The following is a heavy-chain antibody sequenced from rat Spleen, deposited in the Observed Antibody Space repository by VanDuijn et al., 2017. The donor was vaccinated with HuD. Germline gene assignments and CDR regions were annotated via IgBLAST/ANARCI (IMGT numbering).Heavy chain of an antibody. Sequence: EVKLVESGGGLVQPGRSLKLSCAASGFNFNDYWTGWVRQAPGKGLEWIGEINKDSSTINYNPSLKDKFTISRDNVQNTLYLQMSKLGSEDTAIYYCARVGDYGSLFDYWGQGVMVTVSS. CDR2: INKDSSTI. J-gene: IGHJ2*01. D-gene: IGHD1-11*01. V-gene: IGHV4-2*01. CDR3: ARVGDYGSLFDY. CDR1: GFNFNDYW.